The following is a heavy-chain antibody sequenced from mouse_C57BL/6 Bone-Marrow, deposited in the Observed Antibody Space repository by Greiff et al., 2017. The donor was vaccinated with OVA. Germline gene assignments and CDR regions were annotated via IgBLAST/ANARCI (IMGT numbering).Heavy chain of an antibody. CDR2: IYPGDGDT. CDR1: GYAFSSSW. J-gene: IGHJ2*01. V-gene: IGHV1-82*01. CDR3: ANIYYGNLDY. D-gene: IGHD2-1*01. Sequence: LVESGPELVKPGASVKISCKASGYAFSSSWMNWVKQRPGKGLEWIGRIYPGDGDTKYNGKFKGKATLTADKSSSTAYMQLSSLTSEDSAVYFCANIYYGNLDYWGQGTTLTVSS.